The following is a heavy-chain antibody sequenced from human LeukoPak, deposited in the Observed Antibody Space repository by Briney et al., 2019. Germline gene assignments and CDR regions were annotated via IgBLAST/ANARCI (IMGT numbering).Heavy chain of an antibody. V-gene: IGHV4-34*01. D-gene: IGHD3-10*01. CDR1: GGSFSGYY. J-gene: IGHJ4*02. CDR3: ARSKRNSGSYPVREFDY. CDR2: INHSGST. Sequence: PSETLSLTCAVYGGSFSGYYWSWIRQPPGKGLEWIGEINHSGSTNYNPSLKSRVTISVDTSKNQFSLKLSSVTAADTAVYYCARSKRNSGSYPVREFDYWGQGTLVTVSS.